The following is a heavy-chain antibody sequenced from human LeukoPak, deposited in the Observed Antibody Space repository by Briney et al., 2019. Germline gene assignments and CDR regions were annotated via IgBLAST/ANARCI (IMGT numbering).Heavy chain of an antibody. V-gene: IGHV4-59*12. D-gene: IGHD6-13*01. CDR3: ARSTAAGTWFDP. Sequence: SETLSLTCTVSGASITGYYWSWIRQPPGKGLEWMGYVYYSGSTNYNPSLKSRVTISVDTSKNQFSLKLSSVTAADTAVYYCARSTAAGTWFDPWGQGTLVTVSS. CDR2: VYYSGST. J-gene: IGHJ5*02. CDR1: GASITGYY.